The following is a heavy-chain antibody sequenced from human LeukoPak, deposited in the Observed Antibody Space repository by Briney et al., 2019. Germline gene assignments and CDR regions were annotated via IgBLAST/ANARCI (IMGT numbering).Heavy chain of an antibody. D-gene: IGHD4-17*01. J-gene: IGHJ6*02. Sequence: ASVKVSCKASSYTFTSYGISWLRQAPGQGLGWMGWISAYNGNTNYAQKLQGRVTMTTDTSTSTAYMELRSLRSDDTAVYYCARDGDSIASYGMDVWGQGTTVTVSS. V-gene: IGHV1-18*01. CDR1: SYTFTSYG. CDR2: ISAYNGNT. CDR3: ARDGDSIASYGMDV.